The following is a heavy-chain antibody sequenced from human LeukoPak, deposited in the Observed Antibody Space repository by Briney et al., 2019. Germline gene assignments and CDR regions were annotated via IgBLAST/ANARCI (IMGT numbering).Heavy chain of an antibody. Sequence: GGSLRLSCAASGFSFSRYAMSWVRQAPGKGLEWVSAISGSGGSTYYADSVKGRFTISRDNSKNTLYLQMNSLRAEDTAVYYCAKNRPGGELWDYWGQGTLVTVSS. CDR2: ISGSGGST. CDR1: GFSFSRYA. V-gene: IGHV3-23*01. J-gene: IGHJ4*02. D-gene: IGHD3-16*01. CDR3: AKNRPGGELWDY.